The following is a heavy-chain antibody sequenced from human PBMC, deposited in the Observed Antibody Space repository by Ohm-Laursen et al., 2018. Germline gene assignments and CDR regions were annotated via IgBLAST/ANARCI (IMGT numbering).Heavy chain of an antibody. CDR3: ARDPLTIFGVSPPVNWFDP. CDR1: GFTFRTYK. V-gene: IGHV3-21*01. Sequence: GSLRLSCAASGFTFRTYKMNWVRQAPGKGLEWVSSISSDSGYISYADSVKGRFTISRDNAKNSLYLQMNSLRAEDTAVYYCARDPLTIFGVSPPVNWFDPWGQGTLVTVSS. D-gene: IGHD3-3*01. CDR2: ISSDSGYI. J-gene: IGHJ5*02.